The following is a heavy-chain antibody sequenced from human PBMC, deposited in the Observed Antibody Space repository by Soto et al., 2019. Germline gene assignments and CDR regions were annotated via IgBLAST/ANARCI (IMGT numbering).Heavy chain of an antibody. J-gene: IGHJ5*02. Sequence: EVQLVESGGGLVQPGGSLRLSCAASGFTFSAYDMHWVRQTTGKGLEWVAAIGTQHDAYYPDSVKGRFTISRENAKDSCLLQMDRLRAGGTGVYYWGRQASYWHGGGGWFDPWGQGTLVTVSS. CDR3: GRQASYWHGGGGWFDP. D-gene: IGHD2-8*02. V-gene: IGHV3-13*01. CDR2: IGTQHDA. CDR1: GFTFSAYD.